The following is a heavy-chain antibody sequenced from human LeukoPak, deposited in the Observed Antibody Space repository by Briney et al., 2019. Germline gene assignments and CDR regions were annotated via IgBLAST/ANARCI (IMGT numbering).Heavy chain of an antibody. J-gene: IGHJ4*02. Sequence: SETLSLTCSVSVGSISSYYWSWIRQPPGKGLEWIGYISHSGSTNYNPSLKSRVTISVDTSKNQFSLKLSSVTAADTAVYYCAREPVTYGDEAYFDYWGQGTLVTVSS. V-gene: IGHV4-59*12. CDR2: ISHSGST. D-gene: IGHD4-17*01. CDR3: AREPVTYGDEAYFDY. CDR1: VGSISSYY.